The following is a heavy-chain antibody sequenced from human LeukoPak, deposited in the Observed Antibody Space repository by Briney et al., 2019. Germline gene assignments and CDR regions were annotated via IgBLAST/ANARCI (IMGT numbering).Heavy chain of an antibody. Sequence: PGGSLRLSCAASGFTLSGYWMHWVRQGPGKGLVWVSRINSDGTSASYADSVKGRFTISRDNAKNTLYLQMNSLRAEDTAVYCCANVNVDTAMVPNWFDPWGQGTLVTVSS. CDR1: GFTLSGYW. J-gene: IGHJ5*02. CDR2: INSDGTSA. V-gene: IGHV3-74*01. D-gene: IGHD5-18*01. CDR3: ANVNVDTAMVPNWFDP.